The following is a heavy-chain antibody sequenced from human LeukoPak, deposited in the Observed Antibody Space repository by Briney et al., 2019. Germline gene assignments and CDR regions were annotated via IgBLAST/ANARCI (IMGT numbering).Heavy chain of an antibody. J-gene: IGHJ1*01. D-gene: IGHD6-19*01. CDR2: IYPGDSDT. CDR3: ARPYSSGWYEVEYFQH. CDR1: EYSFTSYW. V-gene: IGHV5-51*01. Sequence: GESLKISCKGSEYSFTSYWIGWVRQMPGKGLEWMGIIYPGDSDTRYSPSFQGQVTISADKSISTAYLQWSSLKASDTAMYYCARPYSSGWYEVEYFQHWGQGTLVTVSS.